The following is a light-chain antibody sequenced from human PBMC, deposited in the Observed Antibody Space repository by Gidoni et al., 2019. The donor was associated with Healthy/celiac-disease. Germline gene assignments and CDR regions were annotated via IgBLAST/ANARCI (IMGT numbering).Light chain of an antibody. CDR2: EVS. Sequence: QSALTQPPSASASPGQSVTISCTGTSSDVGGYNYVSWYQQPPGKAPKLMIYEVSKRPSGVPDRFSGSKSGNTASLTVSGLQAEDEADYYCSSYAGSNNVVFGGGTKLTVL. J-gene: IGLJ2*01. V-gene: IGLV2-8*01. CDR3: SSYAGSNNVV. CDR1: SSDVGGYNY.